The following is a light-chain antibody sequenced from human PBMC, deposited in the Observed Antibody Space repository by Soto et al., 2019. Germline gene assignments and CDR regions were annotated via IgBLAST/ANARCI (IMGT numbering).Light chain of an antibody. CDR2: AAS. CDR1: ESINRH. V-gene: IGKV1-39*01. CDR3: QQSYSTLSIT. J-gene: IGKJ5*01. Sequence: DIQMTQSPSSLSASVGDRVTITCRASESINRHLNWYQQKPGKAPKLLIYAASSLQNGVPSRFSGSGSGTHFTLTISNLQPEDFATYYCQQSYSTLSITFGQGTRLEMK.